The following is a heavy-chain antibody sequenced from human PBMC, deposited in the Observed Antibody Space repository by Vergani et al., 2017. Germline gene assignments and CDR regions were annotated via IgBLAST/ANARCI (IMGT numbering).Heavy chain of an antibody. D-gene: IGHD6-19*01. CDR1: GFTVSSNY. J-gene: IGHJ6*02. V-gene: IGHV3-48*03. Sequence: EVQLVESGGGLIQPGGSLRLSCAASGFTVSSNYMSWVRQAPGKELEWVSYISSSGSTIYYADSLKGRFTISRDNAKNSRYLQMNSLRAEDTAVYYCARDLSGVAVEFEYYYGMDVWGQGTTVTVSS. CDR2: ISSSGSTI. CDR3: ARDLSGVAVEFEYYYGMDV.